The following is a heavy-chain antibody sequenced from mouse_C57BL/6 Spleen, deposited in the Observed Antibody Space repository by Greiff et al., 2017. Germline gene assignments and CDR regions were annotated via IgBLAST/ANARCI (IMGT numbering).Heavy chain of an antibody. CDR3: ARSAAQATWFAY. V-gene: IGHV1-64*01. CDR2: IHPNSGST. J-gene: IGHJ3*01. Sequence: QVQLQQPGAELVKPGASVKLSCKASGYTFTSYWMHWVKQKPGQGLEWIGMIHPNSGSTNYNEKFKSKATLTVDKSSSTAYMQLSSLTSEDSAVYYCARSAAQATWFAYWGQGTLVTVSA. D-gene: IGHD3-2*02. CDR1: GYTFTSYW.